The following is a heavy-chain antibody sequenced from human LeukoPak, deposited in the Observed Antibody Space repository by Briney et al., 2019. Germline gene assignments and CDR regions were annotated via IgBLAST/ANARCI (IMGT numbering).Heavy chain of an antibody. Sequence: PSETLSLTCVVSGYFISSGYHWGWIRQPLGKGLEWIGSVYRSGITYYDPSLKSRVTISVDTSKNQISLKARSVTAADTAMYYCARENWIFDYWGQGILVTVSS. CDR2: VYRSGIT. CDR1: GYFISSGYH. V-gene: IGHV4-38-2*02. D-gene: IGHD1-1*01. CDR3: ARENWIFDY. J-gene: IGHJ4*02.